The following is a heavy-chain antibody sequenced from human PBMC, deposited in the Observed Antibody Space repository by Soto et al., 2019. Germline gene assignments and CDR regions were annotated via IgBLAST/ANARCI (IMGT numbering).Heavy chain of an antibody. J-gene: IGHJ4*02. Sequence: SETLSLTCAVYGGSFSGYYWSWIRQPPGKGLEWIGEINHSGSTNYNPSLQTRVIISLDKSKSQFSLKLNSVTAADSAAYFCARLEGLATISYYFDFWGPGALVTVSS. CDR2: INHSGST. V-gene: IGHV4-34*01. D-gene: IGHD3-9*01. CDR1: GGSFSGYY. CDR3: ARLEGLATISYYFDF.